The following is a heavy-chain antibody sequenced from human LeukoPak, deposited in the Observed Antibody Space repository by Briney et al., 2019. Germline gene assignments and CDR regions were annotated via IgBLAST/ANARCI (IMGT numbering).Heavy chain of an antibody. J-gene: IGHJ2*01. D-gene: IGHD1-26*01. CDR3: ARPHLGAYNYWYFDL. CDR2: IYDSGST. CDR1: GGSISTYY. V-gene: IGHV4-59*12. Sequence: SETLSLTRTVSGGSISTYYWSWIRQPPGKGLEWIGYIYDSGSTNYDPSLKSRVTISVDTSKNQFSLKLGSVTAADTAVYYCARPHLGAYNYWYFDLWGRGTLVTVSS.